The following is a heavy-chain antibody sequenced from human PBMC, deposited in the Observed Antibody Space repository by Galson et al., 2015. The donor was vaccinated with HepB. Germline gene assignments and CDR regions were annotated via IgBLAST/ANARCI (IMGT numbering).Heavy chain of an antibody. CDR2: ISYDGSNK. D-gene: IGHD2/OR15-2a*01. J-gene: IGHJ4*02. CDR3: AKDSGENILRGSFDY. V-gene: IGHV3-30*18. CDR1: GFTFSSYG. Sequence: SLRLSCAASGFTFSSYGMHWVRQAPGKGLEWVAVISYDGSNKYYADSVKGRFTISRDNSKNTLYLQMNSLRAEDTAVYYCAKDSGENILRGSFDYWGQGTLVTVSS.